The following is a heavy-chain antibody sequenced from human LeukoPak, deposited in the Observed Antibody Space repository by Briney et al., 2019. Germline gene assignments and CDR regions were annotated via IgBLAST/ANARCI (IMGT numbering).Heavy chain of an antibody. CDR2: MYYSGNT. CDR3: ARLLVPAAGGYYFDN. J-gene: IGHJ4*02. V-gene: IGHV4-59*11. CDR1: GGSISSHY. D-gene: IGHD2-2*01. Sequence: PSETLSFTCTVSGGSISSHYWSWLRHPPGKGLECVGYMYYSGNTNYNPSLKSRVTMSVDTCKAQFSLRLSSVTAADTAVYYCARLLVPAAGGYYFDNWGQGTLVTVSS.